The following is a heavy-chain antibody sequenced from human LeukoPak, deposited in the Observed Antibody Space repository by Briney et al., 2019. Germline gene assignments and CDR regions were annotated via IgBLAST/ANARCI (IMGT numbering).Heavy chain of an antibody. CDR3: ARDGYNKNFDY. CDR2: IIPILGIA. Sequence: SVKVSCKASGGTFISYAISWVRQAPGQGLEWMGRIIPILGIANYAQKFQGRVTITADKSTSTAYMELSSLRSEDTAVYYCARDGYNKNFDYWGQGTLVTVSS. J-gene: IGHJ4*02. V-gene: IGHV1-69*04. D-gene: IGHD5-24*01. CDR1: GGTFISYA.